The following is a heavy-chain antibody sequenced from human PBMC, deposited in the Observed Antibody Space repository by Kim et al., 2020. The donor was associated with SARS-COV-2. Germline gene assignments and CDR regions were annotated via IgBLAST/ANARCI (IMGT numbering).Heavy chain of an antibody. Sequence: GGSLRLSCAASGFTFSDYYMSWIRQAPGKGLEWVSYISSSSSYTNYADSVKGRFTISRDNAKNSLYLQMNSLRAEDTAVYYCARVGKDCSGGSCVPHGGNWFDPWGQGTLVTVSS. J-gene: IGHJ5*02. D-gene: IGHD2-15*01. CDR2: ISSSSSYT. CDR1: GFTFSDYY. V-gene: IGHV3-11*06. CDR3: ARVGKDCSGGSCVPHGGNWFDP.